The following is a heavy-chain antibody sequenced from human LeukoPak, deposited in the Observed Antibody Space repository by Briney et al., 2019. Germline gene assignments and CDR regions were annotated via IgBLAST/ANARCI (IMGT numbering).Heavy chain of an antibody. D-gene: IGHD3-22*01. J-gene: IGHJ4*02. Sequence: ASVKVSCKASGYTFTNYGISWVRQAPGQGLEWMGWISAYNGNTNYAQKLQGRVTMTTDTSTSTAYMELRSLRSDDTAVYYCARADEYYDSSGRPYRRLDYWGQGTLVTVSS. CDR1: GYTFTNYG. CDR2: ISAYNGNT. V-gene: IGHV1-18*01. CDR3: ARADEYYDSSGRPYRRLDY.